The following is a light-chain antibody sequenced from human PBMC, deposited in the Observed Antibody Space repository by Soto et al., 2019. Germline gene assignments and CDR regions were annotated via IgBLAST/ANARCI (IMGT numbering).Light chain of an antibody. Sequence: DIVLTQSPGTLSLSPGERVTLSCRVSQIVTSDYLAWYHQAPGQAPRLLIYGAFNRATGISDRFSGSGSGTDFTLSISRLEPGDFGVYFCHQYGKSPRTFGQGTKVDIK. CDR3: HQYGKSPRT. CDR1: QIVTSDY. V-gene: IGKV3-20*01. J-gene: IGKJ1*01. CDR2: GAF.